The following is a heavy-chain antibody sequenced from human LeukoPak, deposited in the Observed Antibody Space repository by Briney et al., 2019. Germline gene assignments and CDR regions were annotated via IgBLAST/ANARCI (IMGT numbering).Heavy chain of an antibody. J-gene: IGHJ4*02. CDR2: IYSDNT. D-gene: IGHD3-22*01. CDR3: ARDYYDSSGYDYFDY. CDR1: GFTVSSNS. Sequence: GGSLRLSCTVSGFTVSSNSMSWVRQAPGKGLEWVSFIYSDNTHYSDSVKGRFTISRDNSKNTLYLHMNSLRAEDTAVYYCARDYYDSSGYDYFDYWGQGTLVTVSS. V-gene: IGHV3-53*01.